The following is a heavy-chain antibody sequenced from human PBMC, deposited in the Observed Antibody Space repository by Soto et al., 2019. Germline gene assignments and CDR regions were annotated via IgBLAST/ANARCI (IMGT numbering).Heavy chain of an antibody. J-gene: IGHJ6*02. CDR3: TRSAHAMNGGSHYMALDDDLVTGMDV. CDR1: GASITSGHW. V-gene: IGHV4-4*02. Sequence: QVQLQESGPRLVRPSGALSLTCSVSGASITSGHWWTWVRQSPGKGLEWIGEISDRGSTNSNPSLKSRGSLSADKSQNQFSLRLTSVTAADTAIYYCTRSAHAMNGGSHYMALDDDLVTGMDVWGQGTTVTVSS. CDR2: ISDRGST. D-gene: IGHD3-16*01.